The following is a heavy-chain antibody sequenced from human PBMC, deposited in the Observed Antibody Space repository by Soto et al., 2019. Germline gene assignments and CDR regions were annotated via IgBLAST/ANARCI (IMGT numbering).Heavy chain of an antibody. Sequence: QVQLVQSGAEVKKPGSSVTVSCKASGGTFSSYTISWVRQAPGQGLAWMGRIIPILGIANYAQKFQGRVTITADTSTCTAYMALSSLRSEDTAVYYCSSPTPGIAAAGTFYYYYGMDVWGQGTTVTVSS. CDR1: GGTFSSYT. J-gene: IGHJ6*02. CDR2: IIPILGIA. V-gene: IGHV1-69*02. CDR3: SSPTPGIAAAGTFYYYYGMDV. D-gene: IGHD6-13*01.